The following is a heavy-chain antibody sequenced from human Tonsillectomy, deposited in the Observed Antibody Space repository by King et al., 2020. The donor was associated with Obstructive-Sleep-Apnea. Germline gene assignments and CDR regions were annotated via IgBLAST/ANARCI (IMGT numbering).Heavy chain of an antibody. Sequence: QLQESGPGLVKPSQTLSLTCTVSGGSISSGGYYWSWIRQHPGQGLEWIGYIYYSGSTYYNPSLKSRVTISVDTSKNQFSLKLSSVTAADTAVYYCARAITMVRGVIIKTFDYWGQGTLVTVSS. CDR1: GGSISSGGYY. CDR2: IYYSGST. CDR3: ARAITMVRGVIIKTFDY. V-gene: IGHV4-31*03. J-gene: IGHJ4*02. D-gene: IGHD3-10*01.